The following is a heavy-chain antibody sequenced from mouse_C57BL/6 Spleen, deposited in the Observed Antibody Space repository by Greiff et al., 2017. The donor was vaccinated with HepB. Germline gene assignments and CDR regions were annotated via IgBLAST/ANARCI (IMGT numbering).Heavy chain of an antibody. D-gene: IGHD1-1*01. CDR1: GFNIKDYY. J-gene: IGHJ1*03. CDR2: IDPEDGDT. CDR3: TTGYGRSFWYFDV. V-gene: IGHV14-1*01. Sequence: EVKLQESGAELVRPGASVKLSCTASGFNIKDYYMHWVKQRPEQGLEWIGRIDPEDGDTEYAPKFQGKATMTADTSSNTAYLQLSSLTSETTAVYYGTTGYGRSFWYFDVWGTGTTVTVSS.